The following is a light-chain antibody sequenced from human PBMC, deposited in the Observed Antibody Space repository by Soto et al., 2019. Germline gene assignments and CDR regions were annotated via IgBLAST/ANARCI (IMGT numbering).Light chain of an antibody. Sequence: DIPMTQNPTSLSAAVGYRVTITCLASQSVNYYLNWYQQKPGKAPKLLIYGASSLQSGVPSRFSGSGSGTDFTLSITSLQPEDFATYYCQQTSSTPITFGRGTMV. J-gene: IGKJ4*01. V-gene: IGKV1-39*01. CDR3: QQTSSTPIT. CDR1: QSVNYY. CDR2: GAS.